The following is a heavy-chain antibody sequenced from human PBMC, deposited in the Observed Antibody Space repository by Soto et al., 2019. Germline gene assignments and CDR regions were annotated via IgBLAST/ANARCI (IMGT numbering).Heavy chain of an antibody. CDR3: ARWGRPPRVRGQLDY. Sequence: ASVKVSCKASGYTFINYYMQWVRQAPGQGLEWMGIINPSDATTFYAQKFRGRVTMTRDTSTSTVSMELSSLRSEDTAVYYCARWGRPPRVRGQLDYWGQGTLVTVSS. V-gene: IGHV1-46*01. CDR2: INPSDATT. D-gene: IGHD3-10*01. CDR1: GYTFINYY. J-gene: IGHJ4*02.